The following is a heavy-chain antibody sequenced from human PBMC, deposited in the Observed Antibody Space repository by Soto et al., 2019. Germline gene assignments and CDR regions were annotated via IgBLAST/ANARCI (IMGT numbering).Heavy chain of an antibody. CDR3: AREGSYSAYNFAHGIQLWSFDF. J-gene: IGHJ4*02. D-gene: IGHD5-12*01. Sequence: TLSLTCTVSGGSINTFYWIWVRQPAGKGLEWIGRIFSSGSTSFNPSLESRVAMSVDTSKNHFSLNLSSVTAADIAVYYCAREGSYSAYNFAHGIQLWSFDFWGQGALVTVSS. CDR1: GGSINTFY. V-gene: IGHV4-4*07. CDR2: IFSSGST.